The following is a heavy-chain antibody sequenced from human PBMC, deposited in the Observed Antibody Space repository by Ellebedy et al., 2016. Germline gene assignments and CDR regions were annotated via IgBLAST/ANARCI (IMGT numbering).Heavy chain of an antibody. D-gene: IGHD3-22*01. Sequence: GGSLRLSCAASGFTVSSNYMSWVRQAPGKGLEWVSLIYSGGSTYSADSVKGRFTISRDNSKNTLYLQMDSLRAEDTAVYYCASCSSGYYGYFQHWGQGTLVTVSS. J-gene: IGHJ1*01. CDR3: ASCSSGYYGYFQH. CDR1: GFTVSSNY. V-gene: IGHV3-66*01. CDR2: IYSGGST.